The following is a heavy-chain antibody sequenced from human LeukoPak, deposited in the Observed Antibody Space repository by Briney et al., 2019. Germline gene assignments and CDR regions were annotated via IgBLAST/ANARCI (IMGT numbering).Heavy chain of an antibody. CDR3: ARDPLGRPGRYFQH. V-gene: IGHV4-34*01. J-gene: IGHJ1*01. CDR1: GGSFSGYS. D-gene: IGHD1-26*01. Sequence: PSETLSLTCAVYGGSFSGYSWNWIRQPPVKGLEWIGEINHSGGTNYNPSLKSRVTISVDTSKKQFSLKLSSVTAADTAVYYCARDPLGRPGRYFQHWGQGTLVTVSS. CDR2: INHSGGT.